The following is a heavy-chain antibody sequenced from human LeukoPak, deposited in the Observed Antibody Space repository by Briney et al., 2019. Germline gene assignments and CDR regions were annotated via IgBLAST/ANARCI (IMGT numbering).Heavy chain of an antibody. CDR1: GGSISSSY. Sequence: SETLSLTCTVSGGSISSSYWSWIRQPPGKGLEWIGYIYYSGSTSGSTNYNPSLKSRVTISVDTSKNQFSLKLSSVTAADTAVHYCARHGPAARVYYYGMDVWGQGTTVTVSS. D-gene: IGHD2-2*01. CDR3: ARHGPAARVYYYGMDV. J-gene: IGHJ6*02. V-gene: IGHV4-59*08. CDR2: IYYSGSTSGST.